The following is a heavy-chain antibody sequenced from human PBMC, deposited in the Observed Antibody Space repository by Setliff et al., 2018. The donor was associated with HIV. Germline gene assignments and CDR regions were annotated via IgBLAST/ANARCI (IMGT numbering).Heavy chain of an antibody. Sequence: PGGSLRLSCVASGFMFGVDWMSWVRQTPGKGLEWVANIKQDGSEKYYADSVKGRFTISRDNSKNTLYLQMNSLRAEDTAVYYCASAYCSSTGCYVRWGNGMDVWGHGTTVTVSS. J-gene: IGHJ6*02. D-gene: IGHD2-2*01. CDR3: ASAYCSSTGCYVRWGNGMDV. CDR1: GFMFGVDW. CDR2: IKQDGSEK. V-gene: IGHV3-7*03.